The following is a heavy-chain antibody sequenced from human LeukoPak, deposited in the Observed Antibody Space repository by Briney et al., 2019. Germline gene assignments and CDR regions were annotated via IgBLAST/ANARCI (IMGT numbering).Heavy chain of an antibody. V-gene: IGHV4-30-2*01. CDR2: IYHSGST. D-gene: IGHD3-22*01. Sequence: SETLSLTCTVSGGSISSGGYYWSWIRQPPGKGLEWIGYIYHSGSTYYNPSLKSRVTISVDRSKNQFSLKLSSVTAADTAVYYCARVTVVEVYYDGSPNWFDPWGQGTLVTVSS. CDR1: GGSISSGGYY. CDR3: ARVTVVEVYYDGSPNWFDP. J-gene: IGHJ5*02.